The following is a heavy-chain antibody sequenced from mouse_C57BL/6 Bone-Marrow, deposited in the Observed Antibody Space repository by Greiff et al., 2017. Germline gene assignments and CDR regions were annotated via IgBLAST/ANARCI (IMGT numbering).Heavy chain of an antibody. CDR1: GYTFTSYW. CDR2: INPSSGYT. CDR3: ARNPPPFFYGSSYEWFAY. Sequence: VQLQQSGAELAKPGASVKLSCKASGYTFTSYWMHWVKQRPGQGLEWIGYINPSSGYTKYNQKLKDKATLTADKYSSTAYMQLSSLTYEDSAVYYRARNPPPFFYGSSYEWFAYWGQGTLVTVSA. J-gene: IGHJ3*01. D-gene: IGHD1-1*01. V-gene: IGHV1-7*01.